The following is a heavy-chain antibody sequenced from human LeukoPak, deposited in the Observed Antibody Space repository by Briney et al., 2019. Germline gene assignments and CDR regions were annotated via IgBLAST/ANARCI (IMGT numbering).Heavy chain of an antibody. CDR1: GYTFTSYG. CDR2: ISAYNGNT. CDR3: ARLGGDYDYIWGSYRYYFDY. Sequence: ASVKVSCKASGYTFTSYGISWVRQAPGQGLEWMGWISAYNGNTNYAQKLQVRVTMTTDTSTSTAYMELRSLRSDDTAVYYCARLGGDYDYIWGSYRYYFDYWGQGTLVTVSS. V-gene: IGHV1-18*01. D-gene: IGHD3-16*02. J-gene: IGHJ4*02.